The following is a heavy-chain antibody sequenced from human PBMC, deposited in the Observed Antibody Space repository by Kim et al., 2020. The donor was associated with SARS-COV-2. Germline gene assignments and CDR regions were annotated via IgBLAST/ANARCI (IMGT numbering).Heavy chain of an antibody. CDR3: ARVEGGIAVAPNPLYYYYGMDV. D-gene: IGHD6-19*01. J-gene: IGHJ6*02. CDR2: IYTSGST. Sequence: SETLSLTCTVSGGSISSGSYYWSWIRQPAGKGLEWIGRIYTSGSTNYNPSLKSRVTISVDTSKNQFSLKLSSVTAADTAVYYCARVEGGIAVAPNPLYYYYGMDVWGQGTTVTVSS. V-gene: IGHV4-61*02. CDR1: GGSISSGSYY.